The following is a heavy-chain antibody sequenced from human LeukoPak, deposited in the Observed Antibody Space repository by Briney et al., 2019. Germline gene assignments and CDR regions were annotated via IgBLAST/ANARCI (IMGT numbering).Heavy chain of an antibody. Sequence: GGSLRLSRAASGFSFSIYFMNWVRQAPGKGLEWVAVISYDGSNKYYADSVKGRFTISRDNSKNTLYLQMNSLRAEDTAVYYCAKASWVSNADAVLWGQGTPVTVSS. V-gene: IGHV3-30*18. CDR2: ISYDGSNK. D-gene: IGHD1-1*01. CDR3: AKASWVSNADAVL. J-gene: IGHJ4*02. CDR1: GFSFSIYF.